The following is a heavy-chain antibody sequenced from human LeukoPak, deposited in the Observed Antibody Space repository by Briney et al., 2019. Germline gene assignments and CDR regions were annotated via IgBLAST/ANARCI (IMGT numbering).Heavy chain of an antibody. CDR2: INPSGGST. CDR1: GYTFTSYY. V-gene: IGHV1-46*01. D-gene: IGHD3-22*01. Sequence: GASVNVSCKASGYTFTSYYMHWVRQAPGQGLEWMGIINPSGGSTSYAQKFQGRVTMTRDASTSTVYMELSSLRSEDTAVYYCARAGDSSGYYSPNLDYWGQGTLVTVSS. CDR3: ARAGDSSGYYSPNLDY. J-gene: IGHJ4*02.